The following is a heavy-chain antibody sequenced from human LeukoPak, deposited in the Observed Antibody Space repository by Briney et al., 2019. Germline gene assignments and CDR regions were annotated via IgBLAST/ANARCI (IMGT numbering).Heavy chain of an antibody. CDR3: ASEAAYYYDSRDAFDV. J-gene: IGHJ3*01. CDR1: GFTFTNSA. D-gene: IGHD3-22*01. CDR2: IVVGSGNT. V-gene: IGHV1-58*01. Sequence: SVTVSFMASGFTFTNSALQWVRQARGQRLEWIGWIVVGSGNTNYAQKFQERVTITRDMSTSLVYMELSSLRSEDTAVYYCASEAAYYYDSRDAFDVWGQGTMVTVSS.